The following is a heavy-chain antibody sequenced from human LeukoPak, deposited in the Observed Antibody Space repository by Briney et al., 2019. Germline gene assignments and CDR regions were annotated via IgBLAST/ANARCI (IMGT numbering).Heavy chain of an antibody. CDR3: ARGGIRTGAPWSGNSVPFDY. CDR2: ISAYNGNT. J-gene: IGHJ4*02. CDR1: GYTFTSYG. V-gene: IGHV1-18*01. Sequence: ASVKVSCTASGYTFTSYGISWVRQAPGQGLEWMGWISAYNGNTNYAQKLQGRVTMTTDTSTSTAYTELRSLRSDDTAVYYCARGGIRTGAPWSGNSVPFDYWGQGTLVTVSS. D-gene: IGHD4-23*01.